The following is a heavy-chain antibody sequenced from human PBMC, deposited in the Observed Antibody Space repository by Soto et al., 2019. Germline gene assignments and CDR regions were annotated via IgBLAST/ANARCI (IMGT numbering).Heavy chain of an antibody. J-gene: IGHJ4*02. CDR1: GFSFSSFS. Sequence: EVHLVESGGDLVQHGGSLRLSCAASGFSFSSFSMNWVRQAPGKGLEWVSYISGGGTTTYYADSVKGRFTISRDDAKNSLHLQMNSLQAEDTAVYYCARLGDYGSGSYWGQGTLVTVSS. V-gene: IGHV3-48*04. CDR3: ARLGDYGSGSY. D-gene: IGHD3-10*01. CDR2: ISGGGTTT.